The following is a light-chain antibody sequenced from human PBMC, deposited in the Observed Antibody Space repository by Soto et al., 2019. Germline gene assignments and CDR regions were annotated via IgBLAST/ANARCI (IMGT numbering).Light chain of an antibody. CDR1: SSDIGRYNY. V-gene: IGLV2-14*01. CDR2: GVN. J-gene: IGLJ2*01. Sequence: QSALTQPASVSGSPGQSITISCTGTSSDIGRYNYVSWYQQHPGKAPRLVISGVNKRPSGISNRFSGSKSGNTASLTISGLQADDEAIYYCSSHAGRGTVVFGGGTKVTVL. CDR3: SSHAGRGTVV.